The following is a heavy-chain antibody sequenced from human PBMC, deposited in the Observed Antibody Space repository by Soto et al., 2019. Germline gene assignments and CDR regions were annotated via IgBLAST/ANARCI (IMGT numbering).Heavy chain of an antibody. D-gene: IGHD4-4*01. Sequence: RVTISIDTSKNQFSLNLNSVTAADTAVYYCARFDYCSYFMDVWGQGTTVTVSS. V-gene: IGHV4-59*01. J-gene: IGHJ6*02. CDR3: ARFDYCSYFMDV.